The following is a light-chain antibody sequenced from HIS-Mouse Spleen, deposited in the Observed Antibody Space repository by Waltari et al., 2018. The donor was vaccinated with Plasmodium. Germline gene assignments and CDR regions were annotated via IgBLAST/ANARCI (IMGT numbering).Light chain of an antibody. Sequence: DIQMTQSQSSLSASVGDRVTITCRASQSISSYLNWYQQKPGKAPKLLIYSASSLQSGVPSMFSGSGSGTDFTLTISSLQSVDFATYNWQQGYSTWTFGQGTKVEIK. CDR1: QSISSY. CDR2: SAS. CDR3: QQGYSTWT. J-gene: IGKJ1*01. V-gene: IGKV1-39*01.